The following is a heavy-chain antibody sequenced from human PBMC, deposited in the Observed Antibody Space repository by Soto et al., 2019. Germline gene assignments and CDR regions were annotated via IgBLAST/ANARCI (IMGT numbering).Heavy chain of an antibody. CDR2: IGGAGSNI. J-gene: IGHJ4*02. V-gene: IGHV3-23*01. CDR3: AKVPDVLMVYAYFDY. CDR1: GFTFSEYA. D-gene: IGHD2-8*01. Sequence: PGGSLRLSCAASGFTFSEYAMTWVRQAPGKGLEWVSVIGGAGSNIYYADSVEGRFTVSRDDSKNTLYLRMNSLRAEDTAVYYCAKVPDVLMVYAYFDYWGQGTLVTVS.